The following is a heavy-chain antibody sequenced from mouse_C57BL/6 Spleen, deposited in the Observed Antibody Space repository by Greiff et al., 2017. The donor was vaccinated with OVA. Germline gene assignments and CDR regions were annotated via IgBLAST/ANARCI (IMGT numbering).Heavy chain of an antibody. Sequence: DVQLVESGGGLVKPGGSLKLSCAASGFTFSDYGMHWVRQAPEKGLEWVAYISRGSSTIYYADTVKGRFTISRDNAKNTLFLQMTSLRSEDTAMYYCARRRDSNDHYAMDYWGQGTSVTVSS. CDR2: ISRGSSTI. CDR3: ARRRDSNDHYAMDY. V-gene: IGHV5-17*01. D-gene: IGHD2-12*01. CDR1: GFTFSDYG. J-gene: IGHJ4*01.